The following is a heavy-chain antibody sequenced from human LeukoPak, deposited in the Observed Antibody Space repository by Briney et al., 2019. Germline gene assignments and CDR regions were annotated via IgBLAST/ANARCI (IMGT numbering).Heavy chain of an antibody. Sequence: PGGSLRLSCTASGFTFGDYAMSWFRQAPGKGLEWVSAISGSGGSTYYADSVKGRFTISRDNSKNTLYLQMNSLRAEDTAVYYCAKDRRGYSYGGLFDYWGQGTLVTVSS. CDR3: AKDRRGYSYGGLFDY. J-gene: IGHJ4*02. V-gene: IGHV3-23*01. CDR1: GFTFGDYA. CDR2: ISGSGGST. D-gene: IGHD5-18*01.